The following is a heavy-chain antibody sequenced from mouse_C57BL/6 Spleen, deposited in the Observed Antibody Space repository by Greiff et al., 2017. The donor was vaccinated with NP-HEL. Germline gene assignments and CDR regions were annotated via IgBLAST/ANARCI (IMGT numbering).Heavy chain of an antibody. CDR2: INPNNGGT. CDR3: AREGITTVVVPFDY. D-gene: IGHD1-1*01. Sequence: VQLQQSGPELVKPGASVKISCKASGYTFTDYYMNWVKQSHGKSLEWIGDINPNNGGTSYNQEFKGKATLTVDKSSSTAYMELRSLTSEDSAVYYCAREGITTVVVPFDYWGQGTTLTVSS. J-gene: IGHJ2*01. V-gene: IGHV1-26*01. CDR1: GYTFTDYY.